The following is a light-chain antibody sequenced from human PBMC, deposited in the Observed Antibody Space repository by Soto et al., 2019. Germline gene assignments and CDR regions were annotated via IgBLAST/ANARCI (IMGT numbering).Light chain of an antibody. J-gene: IGKJ1*01. CDR2: DAS. V-gene: IGKV1-13*02. Sequence: IHFTHFPSSMSASVGDRVTITCRASQGISSALAWYQQKTGKAPKLLIYDASSLESGVPSRFSGSGSGTDFTLTISSLQPEDFATYYCQQFNSYPRTFGQGTKVDIK. CDR3: QQFNSYPRT. CDR1: QGISSA.